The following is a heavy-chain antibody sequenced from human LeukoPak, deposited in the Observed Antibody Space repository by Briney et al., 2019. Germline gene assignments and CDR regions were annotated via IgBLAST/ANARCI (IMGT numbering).Heavy chain of an antibody. CDR2: IIPIFDTP. Sequence: SVKVSCKVSGGIFGSYAINWVRQAPGQGLEWLGRIIPIFDTPNYAPTFQGRVAISADKSTRTVYMELTSLRSEDTALYYCAKGSRLREAGSYRFWGQGTLVTVSS. V-gene: IGHV1-69*06. J-gene: IGHJ4*02. D-gene: IGHD3-16*02. CDR3: AKGSRLREAGSYRF. CDR1: GGIFGSYA.